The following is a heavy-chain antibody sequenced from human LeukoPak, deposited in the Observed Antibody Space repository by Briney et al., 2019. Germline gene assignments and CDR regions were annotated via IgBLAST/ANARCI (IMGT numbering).Heavy chain of an antibody. Sequence: PSETLSLTCTDSGGSISSYYWSWIRQPPGKGLEWIGYIYYSGSTNYNPSLKSRVTISVDTSKNQFSLKLSSVTAADTAVYYCARDGRYYDSSGYYPLFDYWGQGTLVTVSS. CDR3: ARDGRYYDSSGYYPLFDY. J-gene: IGHJ4*02. CDR2: IYYSGST. D-gene: IGHD3-22*01. CDR1: GGSISSYY. V-gene: IGHV4-59*01.